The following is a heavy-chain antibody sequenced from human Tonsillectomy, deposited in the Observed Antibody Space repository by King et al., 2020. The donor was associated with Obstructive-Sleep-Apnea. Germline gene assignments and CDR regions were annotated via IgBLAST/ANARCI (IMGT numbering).Heavy chain of an antibody. J-gene: IGHJ4*02. CDR2: ISWNERDK. V-gene: IGHV3-30*18. Sequence: VQLVESGGGVVQPGTSQRLSCAASGFSFSTRDIHWVRQAPGKGLEWVALISWNERDKYYADSVKGRFTISRDKSKNTLYLEMNGLRAEDTAAYYCAKGEWSSRSIDYWGQGTLVTVSS. CDR1: GFSFSTRD. CDR3: AKGEWSSRSIDY. D-gene: IGHD6-13*01.